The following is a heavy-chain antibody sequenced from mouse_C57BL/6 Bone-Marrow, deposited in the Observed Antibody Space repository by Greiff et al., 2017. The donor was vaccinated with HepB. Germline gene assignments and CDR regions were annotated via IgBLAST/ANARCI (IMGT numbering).Heavy chain of an antibody. Sequence: QVQLQQPGAELVKPGASVNMSCKASGYTFTSYWITWVKQRPGQGLEWIGDIYPGSGNTNYNEKFKSKATLTVDTSSSTAYMQLSSLTSEDSAVYYCARREDWVFDYWGQGTTLTVSS. CDR3: ARREDWVFDY. D-gene: IGHD4-1*01. CDR1: GYTFTSYW. J-gene: IGHJ2*01. CDR2: IYPGSGNT. V-gene: IGHV1-55*01.